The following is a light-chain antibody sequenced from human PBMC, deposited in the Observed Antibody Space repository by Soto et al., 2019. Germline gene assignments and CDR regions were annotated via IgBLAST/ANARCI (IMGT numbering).Light chain of an antibody. Sequence: QSVLTQSPSASASLGASVKLTCTLSSGHSSYTIAWHQKKPEKGPRYLMNLNSDGSHSKGDGIPDRFSGSSSGTERYLTISSLQSEDEADYYCQTWGTGVVFGGGTQLTVL. V-gene: IGLV4-69*01. CDR1: SGHSSYT. CDR2: LNSDGSH. CDR3: QTWGTGVV. J-gene: IGLJ2*01.